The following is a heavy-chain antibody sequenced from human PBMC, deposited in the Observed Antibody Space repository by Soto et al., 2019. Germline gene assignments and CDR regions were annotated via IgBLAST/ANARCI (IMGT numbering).Heavy chain of an antibody. Sequence: EVQMLESGGYLVQPGGSLRVSCASGFTFSHYTMAWVRQAPGKGLEWVSGFSRSNGVAYYADSVKGRFTISRDNSKNTVSLQMNSLRAEDTAVYYCANGGLHGSIDGGLSYFHHWDQGTLVTVSS. J-gene: IGHJ4*02. D-gene: IGHD2-15*01. CDR1: GFTFSHYT. CDR2: FSRSNGVA. CDR3: ANGGLHGSIDGGLSYFHH. V-gene: IGHV3-23*01.